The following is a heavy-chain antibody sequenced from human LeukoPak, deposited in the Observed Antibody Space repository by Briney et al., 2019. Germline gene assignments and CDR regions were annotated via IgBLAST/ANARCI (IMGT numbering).Heavy chain of an antibody. CDR1: GYTFCTHW. Sequence: ASVKVSCKASGYTFCTHWMHWVRQAPGQGLEWMGIINPSGDVRSYAQKFKGRVTVTRDMSTRTVYMELSDLRPEDTAVCYCARDYSGEWEQLTGWWFDPWGQGTLVIVSS. CDR3: ARDYSGEWEQLTGWWFDP. CDR2: INPSGDVR. J-gene: IGHJ5*02. D-gene: IGHD1-26*01. V-gene: IGHV1-46*01.